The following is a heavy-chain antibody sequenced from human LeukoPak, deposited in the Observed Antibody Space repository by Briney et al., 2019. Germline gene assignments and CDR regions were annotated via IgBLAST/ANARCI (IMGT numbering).Heavy chain of an antibody. J-gene: IGHJ6*03. V-gene: IGHV3-11*04. Sequence: PGGSLRLSCAASGFTFSDYYMSWIRQAPGKGLEWVSYISSSGSTIYYADSVKGRFTISRDNAKNSLYLQMNSLRAEDTTVYYCARAAGEWLRYFYYYYYMDVWGKGTTVTISS. CDR1: GFTFSDYY. CDR3: ARAAGEWLRYFYYYYYMDV. CDR2: ISSSGSTI. D-gene: IGHD5-12*01.